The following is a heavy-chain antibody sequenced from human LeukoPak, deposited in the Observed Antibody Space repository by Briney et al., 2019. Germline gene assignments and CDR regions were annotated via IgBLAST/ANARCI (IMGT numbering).Heavy chain of an antibody. Sequence: GGSLRLSCAASGFTFSSSGMHWVRQAPGKGLEWVAFIRHDGSYKYYADSVKGRFTISRDNSGNTLSLQMNSLRAEDTAVHYCAKGGSSWYPDYLGQGTLVTVSS. D-gene: IGHD6-13*01. V-gene: IGHV3-30*02. CDR3: AKGGSSWYPDY. CDR2: IRHDGSYK. CDR1: GFTFSSSG. J-gene: IGHJ4*02.